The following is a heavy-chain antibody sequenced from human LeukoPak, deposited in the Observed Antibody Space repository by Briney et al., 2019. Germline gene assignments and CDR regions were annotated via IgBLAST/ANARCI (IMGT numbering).Heavy chain of an antibody. CDR1: GGSISSYY. CDR3: ASQELGGQWLVH. J-gene: IGHJ4*02. CDR2: IYYSGST. D-gene: IGHD6-19*01. Sequence: SETLSLTCTVSGGSISSYYWSWIRQPPGKGLEWIGYIYYSGSTNYNPSLKSRVTISVDTSKNQFSLKLSSVTAADTAVYYCASQELGGQWLVHWGQGTLVTVSS. V-gene: IGHV4-59*08.